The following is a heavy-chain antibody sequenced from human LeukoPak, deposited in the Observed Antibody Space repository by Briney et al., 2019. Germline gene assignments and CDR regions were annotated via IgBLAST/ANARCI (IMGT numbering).Heavy chain of an antibody. CDR1: GFTFSSYE. D-gene: IGHD5-12*01. Sequence: GGSLRLSCAASGFTFSSYEMNWVRQAPGKGLEWVSYINTSGGTRYYADSVKGRFTISRDNAKNSLYLQMNSLRAEDTAVYYCARERRGYSGYDYRPYYYYYYFDYWGQGTLVTVSS. CDR2: INTSGGTR. V-gene: IGHV3-48*03. J-gene: IGHJ4*02. CDR3: ARERRGYSGYDYRPYYYYYYFDY.